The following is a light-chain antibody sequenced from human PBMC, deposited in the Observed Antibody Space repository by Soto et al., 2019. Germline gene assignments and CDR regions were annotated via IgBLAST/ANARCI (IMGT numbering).Light chain of an antibody. CDR2: GAS. CDR3: QQYAGSPST. Sequence: EIVLTQSPGTLSLSPGERATLSCRASQTVTSNYLAWYQRKPGQAPRLLIYGASSRATDIPDRFSGSGSGTDFTLTNTRLEPENFAVYFCQQYAGSPSTFGQGTKVEIK. V-gene: IGKV3-20*01. CDR1: QTVTSNY. J-gene: IGKJ1*01.